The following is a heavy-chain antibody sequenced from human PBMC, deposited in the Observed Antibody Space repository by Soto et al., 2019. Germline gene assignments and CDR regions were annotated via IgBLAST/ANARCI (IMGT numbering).Heavy chain of an antibody. Sequence: PGGSLRLSCAASGFTFSNAWMTWVRQAPGKGLEWVGRIQSKSDGGTIDYAAPVKGRFTISRDDSENTLYLQMNSLKTEDTAVYYCTRDLNDSSGYYWGAFDIWGQGTMVTVSS. CDR3: TRDLNDSSGYYWGAFDI. J-gene: IGHJ3*02. V-gene: IGHV3-15*01. D-gene: IGHD3-22*01. CDR1: GFTFSNAW. CDR2: IQSKSDGGTI.